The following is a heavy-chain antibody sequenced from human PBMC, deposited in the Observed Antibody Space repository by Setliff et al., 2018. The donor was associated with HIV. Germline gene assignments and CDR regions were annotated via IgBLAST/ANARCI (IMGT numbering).Heavy chain of an antibody. CDR1: GGSISSYY. D-gene: IGHD3-10*01. CDR3: AGVRSYGSAYDAFDV. CDR2: IYTSGST. V-gene: IGHV4-4*08. J-gene: IGHJ3*01. Sequence: SETLSLTCTVSGGSISSYYWSWIRQPPGKGLEWIGSIYTSGSTNYNPSLKSRLTISLDTKNQFSLKLSSVTAADTAVYYCAGVRSYGSAYDAFDVWGPGTMVTVSS.